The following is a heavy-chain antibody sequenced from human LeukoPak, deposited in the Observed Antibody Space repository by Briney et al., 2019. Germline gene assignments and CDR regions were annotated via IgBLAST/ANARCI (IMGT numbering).Heavy chain of an antibody. CDR1: GGSFSGYY. CDR2: INHSGST. J-gene: IGHJ4*02. V-gene: IGHV4-34*01. CDR3: ARAHYYKTFDY. Sequence: SETLSLTCAVYGGSFSGYYWSWIRQPPGKGLEWIGEINHSGSTNYNPSLKSRVTISVDTSKNQFSLKLSSVTAADTAVYYCARAHYYKTFDYWGQGTLVTVSS. D-gene: IGHD3-22*01.